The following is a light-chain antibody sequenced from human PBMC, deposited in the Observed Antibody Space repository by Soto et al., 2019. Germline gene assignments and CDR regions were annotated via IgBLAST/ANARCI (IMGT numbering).Light chain of an antibody. J-gene: IGKJ2*01. CDR2: GAS. CDR1: QSVSSN. V-gene: IGKV3-15*01. Sequence: EIVMTQSPATLSVSPGERATLYCRASQSVSSNLACYQQKPGQAPRLLIYGASTRATGIPATFSGSGSGPEFTLTISSLQSEDFAFYYCQQYNNLPPSDTFGQGTKLDIK. CDR3: QQYNNLPPSDT.